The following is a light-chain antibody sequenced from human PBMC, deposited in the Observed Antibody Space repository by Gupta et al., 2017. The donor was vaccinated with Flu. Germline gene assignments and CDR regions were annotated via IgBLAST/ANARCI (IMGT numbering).Light chain of an antibody. CDR2: RDN. CDR3: AAWDDSLNGWV. CDR1: SSNIAINY. J-gene: IGLJ3*02. V-gene: IGLV1-47*01. Sequence: SVLTQPPSASAPPGQTVTISCSGRSSNIAINYAYWYQQLPAMAPKLLIYRDNQRPSRVPDRFSGSKSGTSATLAITGLRSEDEADYYCAAWDDSLNGWVFGGGTKLTVL.